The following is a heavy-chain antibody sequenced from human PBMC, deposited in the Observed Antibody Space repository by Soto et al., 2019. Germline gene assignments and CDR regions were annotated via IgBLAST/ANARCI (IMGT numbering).Heavy chain of an antibody. D-gene: IGHD3-22*01. Sequence: QEQLVQSGAEVKKPGSSVKVSCKASGGLFSSYPISWVRQVPGQGLEWMGGIIPAFQTAYYTQRFQGRVTITADESTNTACMELSSLRSEDTAIYYCARGGSGYTWFNEFWGQGTLVTVSS. J-gene: IGHJ4*02. CDR2: IIPAFQTA. CDR1: GGLFSSYP. V-gene: IGHV1-69*01. CDR3: ARGGSGYTWFNEF.